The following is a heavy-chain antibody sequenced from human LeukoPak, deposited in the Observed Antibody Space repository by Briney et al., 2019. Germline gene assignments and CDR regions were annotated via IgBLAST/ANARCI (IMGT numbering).Heavy chain of an antibody. J-gene: IGHJ6*02. CDR2: IYYSGST. CDR1: GGSISSSSYY. CDR3: ARDRFVSNWFYYYGMDV. Sequence: SETLSLTCTVSGGSISSSSYYWGWIRQPPGKGLEWIGYIYYSGSTNYNPSLKSRVTISVDTSKNQFSLKLSSATAADTAVYYCARDRFVSNWFYYYGMDVWGQGTTVTVSS. D-gene: IGHD6-13*01. V-gene: IGHV4-61*01.